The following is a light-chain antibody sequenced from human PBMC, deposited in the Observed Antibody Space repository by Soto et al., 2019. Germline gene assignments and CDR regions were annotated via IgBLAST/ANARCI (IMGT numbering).Light chain of an antibody. V-gene: IGKV4-1*01. CDR3: LQYYSTPRT. Sequence: DIVMTQSPDSLPVSLGERATINCESSQSVLYNSNNKNYLAWYQQKPGQSPKLLIYWASTRESGVPDRFSGSGSGTDFTLTTSSLQAEDVAVYYCLQYYSTPRTFGQGTKVDIK. CDR2: WAS. CDR1: QSVLYNSNNKNY. J-gene: IGKJ1*01.